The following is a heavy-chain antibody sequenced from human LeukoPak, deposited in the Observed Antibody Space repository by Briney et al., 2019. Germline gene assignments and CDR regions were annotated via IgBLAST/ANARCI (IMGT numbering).Heavy chain of an antibody. Sequence: SETLSLTCTVSDGSISSSSYYWGWIRQPPGKGLECIGSIYYSGRNYYNPSLKSRVTISVDTSKNQFSLKLSSVTAADTAVYYCARVQYSSSVDSWGQGTLVTVSS. CDR2: IYYSGRN. D-gene: IGHD6-6*01. V-gene: IGHV4-39*07. CDR3: ARVQYSSSVDS. J-gene: IGHJ4*02. CDR1: DGSISSSSYY.